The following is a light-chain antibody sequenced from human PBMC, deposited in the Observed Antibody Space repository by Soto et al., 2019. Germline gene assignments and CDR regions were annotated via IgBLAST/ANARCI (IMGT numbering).Light chain of an antibody. Sequence: QSVLTQPASVSGSPGQSIAISCTGVRTDVDGYDYVSWYQQHPGQAPQLIIYDVYNRPSGVSHRFSGSKSGDTASLTISGLQAEDEVYYNCPPYPRTTPFYFSGLGTKVTVL. CDR2: DVY. J-gene: IGLJ1*01. V-gene: IGLV2-14*03. CDR1: RTDVDGYDY. CDR3: PPYPRTTPFYF.